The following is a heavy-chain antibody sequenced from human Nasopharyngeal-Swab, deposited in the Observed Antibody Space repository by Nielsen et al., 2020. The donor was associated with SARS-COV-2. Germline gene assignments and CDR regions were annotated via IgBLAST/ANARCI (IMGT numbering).Heavy chain of an antibody. Sequence: SETLSLTCTVSGGSISSSSYYWGWIRQPPGKGREWIGTIYYSGSTYYNPSLKSRVTISVDTSKNQFSLKLSSVTAADTAVYYCARHFISYFYDSSGYYPEDYFDYWGQGTLVTVSS. CDR2: IYYSGST. CDR1: GGSISSSSYY. V-gene: IGHV4-39*01. J-gene: IGHJ4*02. CDR3: ARHFISYFYDSSGYYPEDYFDY. D-gene: IGHD3-22*01.